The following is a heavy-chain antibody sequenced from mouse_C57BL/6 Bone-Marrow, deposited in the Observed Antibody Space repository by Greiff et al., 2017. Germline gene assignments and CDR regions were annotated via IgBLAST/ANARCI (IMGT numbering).Heavy chain of an antibody. V-gene: IGHV1-50*01. D-gene: IGHD2-1*01. J-gene: IGHJ1*03. CDR1: GYTFTSYW. Sequence: QVQLQQPGAELVKPGASVKLSCKASGYTFTSYWMQWVKQRPGQGLEWIGEIDPSDSYTNYNQKFKGKATLTVDTSSSTAYMQLSSLTSEDSAVYYCARGNYGNYGYFDVWGTGTTVTVSS. CDR2: IDPSDSYT. CDR3: ARGNYGNYGYFDV.